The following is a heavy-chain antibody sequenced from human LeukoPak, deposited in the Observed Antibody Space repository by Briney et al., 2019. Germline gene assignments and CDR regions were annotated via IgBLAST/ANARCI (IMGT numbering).Heavy chain of an antibody. CDR1: GFTFSSYA. CDR2: ISNSGDAT. J-gene: IGHJ4*02. V-gene: IGHV3-23*01. CDR3: AKDKSYGSDY. D-gene: IGHD1-26*01. Sequence: GGSLRLSCAASGFTFSSYAMSWVRQAPGKGLEWVSTISNSGDATYYADSVKGRFTISRDNSKNTLYVQMNSLRAEDTAVYYCAKDKSYGSDYWGQGTLVTVSS.